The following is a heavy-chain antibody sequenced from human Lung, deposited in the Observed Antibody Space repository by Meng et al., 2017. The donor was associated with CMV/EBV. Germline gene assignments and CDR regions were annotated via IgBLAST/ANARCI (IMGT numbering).Heavy chain of an antibody. V-gene: IGHV1-2*02. J-gene: IGHJ5*02. D-gene: IGHD2-21*01. CDR2: INPYSGAT. Sequence: ASVKVSCKSSGYSFTGYYLHWVRQAPGQGLEWMGWINPYSGATKYAEKFQGRVTMTRNTSISTAYMELNTLRSDDTAVYYCASSTSGVVIGILRRYNWFDPWGQGTLVXVSS. CDR3: ASSTSGVVIGILRRYNWFDP. CDR1: GYSFTGYY.